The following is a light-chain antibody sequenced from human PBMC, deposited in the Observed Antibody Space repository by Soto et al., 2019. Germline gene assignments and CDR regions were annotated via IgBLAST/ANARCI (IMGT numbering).Light chain of an antibody. V-gene: IGKV3-20*01. J-gene: IGKJ1*01. CDR2: GAS. Sequence: EIVLKQSPGTLSLSPGERATLSCRASQSVRSSYLAWYQQKPGQAPRLLIYGASSRATGIPDRFSGSGSGTDFTLTSSRLEPEDCAVYYCQQYGSSPTFGQGTKVEIK. CDR1: QSVRSSY. CDR3: QQYGSSPT.